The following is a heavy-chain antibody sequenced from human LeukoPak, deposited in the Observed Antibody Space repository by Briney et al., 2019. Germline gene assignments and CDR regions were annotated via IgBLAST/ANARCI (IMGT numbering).Heavy chain of an antibody. CDR1: AYSIRSGYY. CDR2: IYHTGST. V-gene: IGHV4-38-2*02. J-gene: IGHJ4*02. Sequence: PSETLSLTCTVSAYSIRSGYYWGWIRQPPGRGLEWIGSIYHTGSTYYNPSLKSRVTISVDTSKNQFSLKLTSVTAADTAVYYCARAIMVRGVIIPPPDYWGQGTLVTVSS. CDR3: ARAIMVRGVIIPPPDY. D-gene: IGHD3-10*01.